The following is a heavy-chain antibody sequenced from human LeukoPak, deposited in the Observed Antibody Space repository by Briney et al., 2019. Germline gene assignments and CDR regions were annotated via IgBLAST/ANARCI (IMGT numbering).Heavy chain of an antibody. CDR2: IYYSGST. V-gene: IGHV4-31*03. CDR1: GGSISSGGYY. J-gene: IGHJ4*02. D-gene: IGHD6-13*01. Sequence: ASETLSLTCTVSGGSISSGGYYWTWIRQHPGKGLEWIGYIYYSGSTYYNPSLKSRVIISVDTSKNLFSLKLSSVTAADTAVYYCARDLGTAAGDYWGQGTLVTVSS. CDR3: ARDLGTAAGDY.